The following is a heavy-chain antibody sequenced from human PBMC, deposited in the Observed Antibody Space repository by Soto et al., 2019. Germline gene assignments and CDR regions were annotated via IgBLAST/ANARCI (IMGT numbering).Heavy chain of an antibody. CDR1: GFTFSYYP. D-gene: IGHD6-19*01. Sequence: QLVESGGGVVQPGRSLRLSCAASGFTFSYYPMHWVRQAPGKGLEWVAVISFDGSNKYYADSVKGRFTISKDNSKNTLYLQMNSLRGEDTAVYYCARLPGALVAVLYIYPLDGREPMSDVDVW. CDR3: ARLPGALVAVLYIYPLDGREPMSDVDV. CDR2: ISFDGSNK. V-gene: IGHV3-30-3*01. J-gene: IGHJ6*01.